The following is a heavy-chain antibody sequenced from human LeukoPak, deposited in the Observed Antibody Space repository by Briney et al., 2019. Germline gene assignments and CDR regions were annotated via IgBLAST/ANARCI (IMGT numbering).Heavy chain of an antibody. J-gene: IGHJ4*02. CDR2: VDPSDSYT. Sequence: GESLKISCKGSGYNFTSYWISWVRQMPGKGLEWMGRVDPSDSYTNYSPSFQGHVTISADKSISTSYLQWSSLKASDTAMYYCASQLYSSGWVDYWGQGTLVTVSS. V-gene: IGHV5-10-1*01. CDR1: GYNFTSYW. CDR3: ASQLYSSGWVDY. D-gene: IGHD6-19*01.